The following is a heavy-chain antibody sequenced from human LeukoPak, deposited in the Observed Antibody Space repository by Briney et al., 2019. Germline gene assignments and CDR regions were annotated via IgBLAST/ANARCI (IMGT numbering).Heavy chain of an antibody. J-gene: IGHJ6*03. V-gene: IGHV1-46*01. CDR1: GYTFTSYY. CDR2: INPSGGST. Sequence: ASVKVSCKASGYTFTSYYMHWVRQAPGQGLEWMGIINPSGGSTSYAQKFQGRVTMTRDTSTSTVYMELSSLRSEDTAVYYCAKLRAVVGVPYYMEVWGKGTTVTISS. CDR3: AKLRAVVGVPYYMEV. D-gene: IGHD2-21*01.